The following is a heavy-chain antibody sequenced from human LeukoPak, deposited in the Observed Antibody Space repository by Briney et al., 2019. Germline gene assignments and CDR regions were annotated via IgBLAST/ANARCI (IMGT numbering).Heavy chain of an antibody. CDR1: GGSISSNNW. CDR3: ARDVGTALVTGDY. V-gene: IGHV4-4*02. J-gene: IGHJ4*02. Sequence: SETLSLTCGVSGGSISSNNWWSWVRQPPGQGLEWIGEIYHSGGANYNPSLKSRVTISVDKSKNQLSLKLISVTAADTAVYYCARDVGTALVTGDYWGQGTLVTVSS. D-gene: IGHD5-18*01. CDR2: IYHSGGA.